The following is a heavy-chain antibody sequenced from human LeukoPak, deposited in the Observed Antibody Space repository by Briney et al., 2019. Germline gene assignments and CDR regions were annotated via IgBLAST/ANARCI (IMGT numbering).Heavy chain of an antibody. D-gene: IGHD3-3*01. CDR3: ARDRRYDFWSGLNWFDP. J-gene: IGHJ5*02. V-gene: IGHV4-61*01. CDR2: IYYSGST. CDR1: GGSVSSGSYY. Sequence: PSETLSLTCTVSGGSVSSGSYYWSWIRQPPGKGLEWIRYIYYSGSTNYNPSLKSRVTISVDTSKNQFSLKLSSVTAADTAVYYCARDRRYDFWSGLNWFDPWGQGTLVTVSS.